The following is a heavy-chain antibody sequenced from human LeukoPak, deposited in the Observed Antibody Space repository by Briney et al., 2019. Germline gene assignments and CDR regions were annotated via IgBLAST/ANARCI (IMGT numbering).Heavy chain of an antibody. Sequence: SVKVSFKASGGTFSSYAISWVRQAPGQGLEWMGRIIPAFGIANYAQKFQGRVTITADKSTSTAYMELSSLRSEDTAVYYCARDAVFGVVTYFDYWGQGTLVTVSS. CDR1: GGTFSSYA. V-gene: IGHV1-69*04. CDR2: IIPAFGIA. D-gene: IGHD3-3*01. J-gene: IGHJ4*02. CDR3: ARDAVFGVVTYFDY.